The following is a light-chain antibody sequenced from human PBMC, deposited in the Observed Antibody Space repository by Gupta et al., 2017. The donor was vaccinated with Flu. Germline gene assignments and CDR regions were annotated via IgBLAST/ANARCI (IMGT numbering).Light chain of an antibody. J-gene: IGKJ4*01. CDR1: QDIVDY. V-gene: IGKV1-33*01. CDR2: DAS. Sequence: DIQLTQSPSSLSASIGDRVTITCQASQDIVDYLNWYQQRPGKAPKLLIYDASHLETGVPSRFSGSGSGTHFTFTISSLQPEDIATYYCQQFDDPPLFGEGTKVEIK. CDR3: QQFDDPPL.